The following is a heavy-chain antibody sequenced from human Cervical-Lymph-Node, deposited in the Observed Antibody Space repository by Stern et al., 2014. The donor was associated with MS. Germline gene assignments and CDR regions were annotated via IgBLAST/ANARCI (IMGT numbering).Heavy chain of an antibody. D-gene: IGHD2-21*01. V-gene: IGHV1-69*18. Sequence: VQLVQSGAEVKKPGSSVKVSCRTSGGTFSNSAFRWIRQAPGQGLEWMGTIFHVVSTATYAQRFQGRVTISAHESTNTAFMELSSLRSEDTAVYYCATSAGFYSAMDGWGPGTTVAVSS. J-gene: IGHJ6*02. CDR1: GGTFSNSA. CDR3: ATSAGFYSAMDG. CDR2: IFHVVSTA.